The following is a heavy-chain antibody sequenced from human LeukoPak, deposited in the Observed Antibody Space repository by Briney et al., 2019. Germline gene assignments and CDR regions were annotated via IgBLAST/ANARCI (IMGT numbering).Heavy chain of an antibody. V-gene: IGHV3-23*01. CDR2: ISGSAGST. Sequence: GGSLRLSCAASRFTFSFYAMSWVRQAPGKGLEWVSTISGSAGSTYYADSVKGRFTISRDISESTLYLQMNSLGVEDTALYYCAKGRSYSSTPDAFDAWGQGTMVTISS. J-gene: IGHJ3*01. D-gene: IGHD6-13*01. CDR3: AKGRSYSSTPDAFDA. CDR1: RFTFSFYA.